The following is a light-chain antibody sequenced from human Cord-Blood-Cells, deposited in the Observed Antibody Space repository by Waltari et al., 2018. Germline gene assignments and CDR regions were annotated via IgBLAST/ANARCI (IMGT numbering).Light chain of an antibody. CDR3: QQRSNWPLT. Sequence: EIVLTQSPATLSLSPGARATLSCRASQSVSSYLAWYQQKPGQAPRLLIYDASNRATGIPARFSGSGSGTDFTLTISSLEPEDFAVYYCQQRSNWPLTFGRGTKVEIK. CDR2: DAS. J-gene: IGKJ4*01. CDR1: QSVSSY. V-gene: IGKV3-11*01.